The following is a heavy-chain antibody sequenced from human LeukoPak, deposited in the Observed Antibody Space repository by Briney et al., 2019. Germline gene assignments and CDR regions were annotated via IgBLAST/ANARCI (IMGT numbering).Heavy chain of an antibody. J-gene: IGHJ4*02. CDR2: ISSSCSTI. D-gene: IGHD3-16*01. CDR3: ARGTYGDYSYDN. Sequence: GGSLRLSCAASGFTFSTSAMNWVRQAPGKGLEWVSYISSSCSTIYYADSVKGRFTISRDNAKNSLYLQMNSLRAEDTAVYYCARGTYGDYSYDNWGQGTLVTVSS. CDR1: GFTFSTSA. V-gene: IGHV3-48*01.